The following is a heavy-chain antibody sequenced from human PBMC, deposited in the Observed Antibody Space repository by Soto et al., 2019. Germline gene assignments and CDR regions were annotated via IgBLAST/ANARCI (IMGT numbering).Heavy chain of an antibody. CDR3: AADRGGGFLEWLVNAFDM. D-gene: IGHD3-3*01. Sequence: SVKVSCRASGFTFTSSCLQWLRQARGQRREWVGWIVVGSGNTNDAQKLQERVTITRDMSTRTAYMALSSLRSEDTAVYYCAADRGGGFLEWLVNAFDMWGQGTMVTASS. J-gene: IGHJ3*02. V-gene: IGHV1-58*01. CDR1: GFTFTSSC. CDR2: IVVGSGNT.